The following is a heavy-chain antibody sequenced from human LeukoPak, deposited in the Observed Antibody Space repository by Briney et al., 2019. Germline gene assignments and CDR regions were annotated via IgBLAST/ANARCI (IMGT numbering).Heavy chain of an antibody. CDR3: ARGGENYYGSGSQDY. J-gene: IGHJ4*02. Sequence: PSETLSLTCAVYGGSFSGYFWGWIRQPPGKGLDWIGSIYHSGSTYYNPSLKSRVTISVDTSKNQFSLKLSSVTAADTAVYYCARGGENYYGSGSQDYWGQGSLVTVSS. CDR2: IYHSGST. CDR1: GGSFSGYF. D-gene: IGHD3-10*01. V-gene: IGHV4-34*01.